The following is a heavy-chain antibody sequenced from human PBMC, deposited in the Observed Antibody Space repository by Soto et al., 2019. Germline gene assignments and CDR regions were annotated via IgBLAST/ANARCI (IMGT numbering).Heavy chain of an antibody. CDR1: GYTFTGYY. Sequence: VASVKVSSKASGYTFTGYYMHWVRQAPGQGLEWMGWINPNSGGTNYAQKFQGWVTMTRDTSISTAYMELSRLRSDDTAVYYCAIAKTGYSSSWYYPRFDYWGQGTLVTVSS. CDR3: AIAKTGYSSSWYYPRFDY. CDR2: INPNSGGT. D-gene: IGHD6-13*01. V-gene: IGHV1-2*04. J-gene: IGHJ4*02.